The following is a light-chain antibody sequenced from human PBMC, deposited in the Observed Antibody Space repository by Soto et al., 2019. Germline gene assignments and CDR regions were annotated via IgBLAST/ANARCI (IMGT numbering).Light chain of an antibody. V-gene: IGKV3-15*01. CDR2: DAS. Sequence: EIVMTQSPATLSVSPGERATLSCGASQSVSNNLAWYQQKPGQAPRLLIYDASTRATGIPARFSGSGSGTEFTLTISSLQSEDFAVYYCQQYNNWPPLTFGGGTKVDI. CDR1: QSVSNN. CDR3: QQYNNWPPLT. J-gene: IGKJ4*01.